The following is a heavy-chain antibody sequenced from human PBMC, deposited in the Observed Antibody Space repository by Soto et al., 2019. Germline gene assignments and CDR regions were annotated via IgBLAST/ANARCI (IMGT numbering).Heavy chain of an antibody. J-gene: IGHJ4*02. V-gene: IGHV1-18*01. Sequence: ASVKVSGKASGYTFTSYGISWVRQAPGQGLEWMGWISAYNGNTNYVQKLQGRVTMTTDTSTSTAYMELRSLRSDDTAVYYCARLQEWPPYFDYWGQGTLVTVSS. CDR2: ISAYNGNT. CDR1: GYTFTSYG. CDR3: ARLQEWPPYFDY. D-gene: IGHD3-3*01.